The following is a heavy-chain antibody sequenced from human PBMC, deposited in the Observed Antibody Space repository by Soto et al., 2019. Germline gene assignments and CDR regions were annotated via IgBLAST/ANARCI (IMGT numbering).Heavy chain of an antibody. CDR2: ISSSSNYI. CDR3: ARIRFGVVLRTDFDY. J-gene: IGHJ4*02. Sequence: GSLRLSCAASGFTFSNYSMNWVRQAPGKGLEWVSSISSSSNYIYYAASVKGRFTISRDNAKDSLYLQMSSLRDEDTAVYYCARIRFGVVLRTDFDYWGQGSLVTVSS. CDR1: GFTFSNYS. D-gene: IGHD3-3*01. V-gene: IGHV3-21*01.